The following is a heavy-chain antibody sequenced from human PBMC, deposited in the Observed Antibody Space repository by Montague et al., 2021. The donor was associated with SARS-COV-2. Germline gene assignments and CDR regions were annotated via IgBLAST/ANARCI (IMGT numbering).Heavy chain of an antibody. CDR3: ARVRAVPAAMRIFSLGRSYYGRDV. Sequence: SETLSLTCAVSGGSISSSNWWSWVRQPPGKGLEWIGEIYHSGSTNYNPSLKSRVTISVDKSKNQFSLKLSSVTAADTAVYYCARVRAVPAAMRIFSLGRSYYGRDVWGQGTTVTVSS. V-gene: IGHV4-4*02. CDR1: GGSISSSNW. CDR2: IYHSGST. D-gene: IGHD2-2*01. J-gene: IGHJ6*02.